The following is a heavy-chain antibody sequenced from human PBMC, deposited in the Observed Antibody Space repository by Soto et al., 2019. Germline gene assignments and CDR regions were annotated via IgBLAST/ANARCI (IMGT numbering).Heavy chain of an antibody. V-gene: IGHV4-59*01. J-gene: IGHJ5*02. CDR3: ARAKKYAAYYYDSSGYYYWFDP. D-gene: IGHD3-22*01. CDR1: GGSISSYY. Sequence: SETLSLTCTVSGGSISSYYWSWIRQPPGKGLESIGYIYYSGSTNYNPSLKSRVTISVDTSKNQFSLKLSSVTAADTAVYYCARAKKYAAYYYDSSGYYYWFDPWGQGTLVTVSS. CDR2: IYYSGST.